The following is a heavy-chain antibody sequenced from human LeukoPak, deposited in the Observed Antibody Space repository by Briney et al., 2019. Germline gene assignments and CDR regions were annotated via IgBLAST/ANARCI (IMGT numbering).Heavy chain of an antibody. CDR3: ERSKSNGLELRVACFDA. CDR1: GFTLSSSS. V-gene: IGHV3-48*04. J-gene: IGHJ5*02. D-gene: IGHD1-7*01. CDR2: ISNHGRTI. Sequence: GGSLPLSCRASGFTLSSSSMNCVRLAPARELEGISYISNHGRTIYYADSVKGRFTISRDNSKNSLYLQMDSLRADDTALYNCERSKSNGLELRVACFDAWGPGTLVTVSS.